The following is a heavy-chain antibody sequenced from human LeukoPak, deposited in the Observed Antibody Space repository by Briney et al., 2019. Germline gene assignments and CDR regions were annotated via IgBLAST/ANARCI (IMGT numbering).Heavy chain of an antibody. CDR2: TSASGGST. V-gene: IGHV3-23*01. CDR3: AKSAKGSYYYGMDV. Sequence: SGGSLRLSCAASGFTFSSYAMIWVRQAPGKGLEWVSSTSASGGSTYYADSVKGRFTISRDNSKNTLYLQMNSLRAEDTALYYCAKSAKGSYYYGMDVWGQGTTVTVSS. J-gene: IGHJ6*02. D-gene: IGHD2-15*01. CDR1: GFTFSSYA.